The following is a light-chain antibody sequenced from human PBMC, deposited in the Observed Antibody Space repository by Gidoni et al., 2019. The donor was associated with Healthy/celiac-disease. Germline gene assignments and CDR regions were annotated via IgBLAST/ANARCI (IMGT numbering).Light chain of an antibody. CDR1: QGISNY. CDR2: PAS. V-gene: IGKV1-27*01. CDR3: QKYNSAPWT. J-gene: IGKJ1*01. Sequence: DIQMTQSPSSLSASVGDRVTITRRASQGISNYLAWYQQKPGKVPKLLIYPASTLQSGVPSRFSGSGSGTDFTLTINSLQPEDVATYYCQKYNSAPWTFGQGTKVEIK.